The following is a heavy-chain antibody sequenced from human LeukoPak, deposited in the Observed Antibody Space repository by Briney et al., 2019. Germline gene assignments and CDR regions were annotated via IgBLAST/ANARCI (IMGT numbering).Heavy chain of an antibody. Sequence: SETLSLTCTVSGDSISSDTYYWGWIRQPPGKGLEWIGCMYYSGSTYPNPSFKSRVTMSADTSKNEFFLKLSSVTAADTAVYYCARDTYCSGGSCPGWYFDLWGRGTLVTVSS. CDR2: MYYSGST. J-gene: IGHJ2*01. CDR1: GDSISSDTYY. V-gene: IGHV4-39*07. D-gene: IGHD2-15*01. CDR3: ARDTYCSGGSCPGWYFDL.